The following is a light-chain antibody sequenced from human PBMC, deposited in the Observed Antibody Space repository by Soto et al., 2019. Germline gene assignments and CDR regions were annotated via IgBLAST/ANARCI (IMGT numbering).Light chain of an antibody. J-gene: IGLJ2*01. V-gene: IGLV2-14*01. Sequence: QSVLTQPASLSGSPGQSITISCTGTSSDIGGYNYVSWYQQHLGKAPKLMIRDVSRRPSGVSSRFSGSKSGNTASLSISGLQADDEADYYCSSYTSSSSVIFGGGTQLTVL. CDR2: DVS. CDR1: SSDIGGYNY. CDR3: SSYTSSSSVI.